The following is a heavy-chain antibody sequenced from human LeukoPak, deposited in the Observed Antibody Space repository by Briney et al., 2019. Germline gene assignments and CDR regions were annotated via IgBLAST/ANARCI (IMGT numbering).Heavy chain of an antibody. V-gene: IGHV1-18*01. J-gene: IGHJ6*02. CDR2: ISAYNGNT. CDR1: GYTFTSYG. D-gene: IGHD6-13*01. CDR3: ARNTGIAAAGATDV. Sequence: RASVKVSCKASGYTFTSYGISWVRQAPGQGLEWMGWISAYNGNTNYAQKLQGRVTMTTDTSTSTAYMEPRSLRSDDTAVYYCARNTGIAAAGATDVWGQGTTVTVSS.